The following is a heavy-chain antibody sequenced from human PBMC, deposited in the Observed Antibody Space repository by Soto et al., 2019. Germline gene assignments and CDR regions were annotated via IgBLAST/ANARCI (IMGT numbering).Heavy chain of an antibody. CDR2: ISYDGSNK. CDR1: GFTFSSYA. Sequence: TGGSLRLSCAASGFTFSSYAMHWVRQAPGKGLEWVAVISYDGSNKYYADSVKGRFTISRDNSKNTLYLQMNSLRAEDTAVYYCARSPLGSGYYDYWGQGTLVTVSS. V-gene: IGHV3-30-3*01. CDR3: ARSPLGSGYYDY. D-gene: IGHD3-22*01. J-gene: IGHJ4*02.